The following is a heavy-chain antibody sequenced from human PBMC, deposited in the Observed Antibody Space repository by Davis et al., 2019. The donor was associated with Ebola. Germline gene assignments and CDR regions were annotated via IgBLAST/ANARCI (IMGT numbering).Heavy chain of an antibody. CDR2: IRSKANSYAT. CDR3: ARLERFLEWFHGMDV. Sequence: GESLKISCAASGFTFSGSAMHWVRQASGKGLEWVGRIRSKANSYATAYAASVKGRFTISRDDSKNTAYLQMNSLRAEDTAVYYCARLERFLEWFHGMDVWGQGTTVTVSS. CDR1: GFTFSGSA. D-gene: IGHD3-3*01. V-gene: IGHV3-73*01. J-gene: IGHJ6*02.